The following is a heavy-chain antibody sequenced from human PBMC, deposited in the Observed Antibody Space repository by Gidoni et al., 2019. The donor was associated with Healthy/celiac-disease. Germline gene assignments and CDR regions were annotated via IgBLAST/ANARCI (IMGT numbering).Heavy chain of an antibody. Sequence: QVQLVESGGGVVQPGRYLRLSCAASGFTFSSYAMHWVRQAPGKGLEWVAVISYDGSNKYYADSVKGRFTISRDNSKNTLYLQMNSLRAEDTAVYYCARDPYGDYEWFDPWGQGTLVTVSS. D-gene: IGHD4-17*01. CDR3: ARDPYGDYEWFDP. CDR1: GFTFSSYA. J-gene: IGHJ5*02. CDR2: ISYDGSNK. V-gene: IGHV3-30*01.